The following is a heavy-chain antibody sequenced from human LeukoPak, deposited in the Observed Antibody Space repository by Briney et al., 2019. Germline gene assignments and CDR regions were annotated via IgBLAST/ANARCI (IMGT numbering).Heavy chain of an antibody. Sequence: PGGSLRLSCAASGXTFSSYSMNWVRQAPGKGLEWVSSISSSSSYIYYADSVKGRFTISRDNAKNSLYLQMNSLRAEDTAVYYCARDESEQQLVLYYGMDVWGQGTTVTVSS. D-gene: IGHD6-13*01. V-gene: IGHV3-21*01. CDR1: GXTFSSYS. CDR3: ARDESEQQLVLYYGMDV. J-gene: IGHJ6*02. CDR2: ISSSSSYI.